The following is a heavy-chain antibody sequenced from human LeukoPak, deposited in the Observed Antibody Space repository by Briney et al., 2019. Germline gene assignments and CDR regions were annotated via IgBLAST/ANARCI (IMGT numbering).Heavy chain of an antibody. CDR1: GGSTNSYY. CDR3: VRHYGSGSYYF. J-gene: IGHJ4*02. D-gene: IGHD3-10*01. V-gene: IGHV4-59*08. CDR2: IYYSGST. Sequence: PSETLSLTCTVSGGSTNSYYWGWIRQPPGKGLEWIGYIYYSGSTNYNPSLKSRVTISIDTSKNQFSLKLSSVTAADTAVYYCVRHYGSGSYYFWGQGTLVTVSS.